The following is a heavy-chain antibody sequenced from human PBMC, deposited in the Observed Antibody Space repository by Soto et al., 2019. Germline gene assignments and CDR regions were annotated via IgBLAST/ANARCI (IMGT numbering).Heavy chain of an antibody. J-gene: IGHJ6*02. CDR2: IIPIFGTA. V-gene: IGHV1-69*13. CDR1: GGTFSSYA. D-gene: IGHD2-2*02. Sequence: ASVKVSCKASGGTFSSYAISWVRQAPGQGLEWMGGIIPIFGTANYAQKFQGRVTITADESTSTAYMELSSLRSEDTAVYYCARIVVVPAAINPYYYYGMDVWGQGTTVTVS. CDR3: ARIVVVPAAINPYYYYGMDV.